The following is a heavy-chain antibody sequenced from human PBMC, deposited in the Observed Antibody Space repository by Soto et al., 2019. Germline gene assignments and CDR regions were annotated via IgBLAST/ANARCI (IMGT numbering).Heavy chain of an antibody. CDR3: AREPYYDSSGSLDY. D-gene: IGHD3-22*01. CDR1: GFTFSSYG. J-gene: IGHJ4*02. CDR2: IWYDGSNK. V-gene: IGHV3-33*01. Sequence: GGSLRLSCAASGFTFSSYGMHWVRQAPGKGLEWVAVIWYDGSNKYYADSVKGRFTISRDNSKNTLYLQMNSLRAEDTAVYYCAREPYYDSSGSLDYWGQGTLVTVSS.